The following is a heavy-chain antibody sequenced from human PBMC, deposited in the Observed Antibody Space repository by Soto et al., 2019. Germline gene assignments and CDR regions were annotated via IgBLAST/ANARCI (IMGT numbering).Heavy chain of an antibody. V-gene: IGHV1-2*04. CDR1: GYTFTGYY. CDR2: INPNSGGT. J-gene: IGHJ4*02. D-gene: IGHD3-22*01. CDR3: ARDESRDYYDSSGSLGY. Sequence: ASVKVSCKASGYTFTGYYMQWVRQAPGQGLEWMGWINPNSGGTNYAQKFQGWVTMTRDTSISTAYMELSRLRSDDTAVYSCARDESRDYYDSSGSLGYWGQGNLVTVTS.